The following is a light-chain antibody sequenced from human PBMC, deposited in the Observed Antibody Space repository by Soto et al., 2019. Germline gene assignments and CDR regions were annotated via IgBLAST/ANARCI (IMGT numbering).Light chain of an antibody. V-gene: IGLV7-43*01. J-gene: IGLJ3*02. CDR1: TGAVTSGYY. Sequence: QAVVTQEPSLTVSPGGTVTLTCASSTGAVTSGYYPNWFQQKPGQAPRALIYSPNNRHSWTPARFSGSLLGGKAALTLSGVQPEDEAEYYCLLYSGGVWVFGGGTKVTVL. CDR2: SPN. CDR3: LLYSGGVWV.